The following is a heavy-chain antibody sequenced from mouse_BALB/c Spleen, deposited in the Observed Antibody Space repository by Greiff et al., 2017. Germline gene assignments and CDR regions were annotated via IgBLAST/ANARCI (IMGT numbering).Heavy chain of an antibody. Sequence: VQLQQSGPGLVQPSQSLSITCTASGFSLTSYGVHWVRQSPGKGLEWLGVIWSGGSTDYNAAFISRLSISKDNSKSQVFFKMNSLQANDTAIYYCARGGTNYAMDYWGQGTSVTVSS. D-gene: IGHD2-14*01. CDR2: IWSGGST. CDR1: GFSLTSYG. CDR3: ARGGTNYAMDY. J-gene: IGHJ4*01. V-gene: IGHV2-2*02.